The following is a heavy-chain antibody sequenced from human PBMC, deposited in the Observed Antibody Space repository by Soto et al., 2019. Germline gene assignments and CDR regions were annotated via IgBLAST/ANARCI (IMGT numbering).Heavy chain of an antibody. CDR1: GFTFSSYE. D-gene: IGHD1-1*01. J-gene: IGHJ6*02. Sequence: EVQLVESGGGLVQPGGSLRLSCAASGFTFSSYEMNWVRQAPGKGLEWVSYISSSGSTIYYADSVKGRFTTSRDNAKNSLYLQMNSLRAEDTAVYYCARSWNYYYYYGMDVWGQGTTVTVSS. V-gene: IGHV3-48*03. CDR3: ARSWNYYYYYGMDV. CDR2: ISSSGSTI.